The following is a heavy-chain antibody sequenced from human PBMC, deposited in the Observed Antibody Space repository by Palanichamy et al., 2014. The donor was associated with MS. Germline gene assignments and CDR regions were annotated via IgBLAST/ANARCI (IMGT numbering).Heavy chain of an antibody. CDR3: ARAVCHYMDV. J-gene: IGHJ6*03. CDR2: INHSGST. CDR1: WVLQWLL. V-gene: IGHV4-34*01. D-gene: IGHD5/OR15-5a*01. Sequence: QVQLQQWGGRTVEAFGDPVPHLRCPWWVLQWLLLELDPPAPRKGLEWIGEINHSGSTNYDPSLKSRVTISIDTSKNQFSLKLSSVTAADTAEYFCARAVCHYMDVWDKGTTVTVSS.